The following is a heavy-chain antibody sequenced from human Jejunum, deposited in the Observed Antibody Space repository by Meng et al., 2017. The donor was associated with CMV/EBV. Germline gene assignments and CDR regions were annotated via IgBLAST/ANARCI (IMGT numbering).Heavy chain of an antibody. V-gene: IGHV3-21*03. CDR2: FSVDSSNI. CDR3: VRDNAWAFDY. D-gene: IGHD2-2*01. J-gene: IGHJ4*02. Sequence: EVQLVESGGGLVKPGGSLRLSCAASGFTFSSYNMHWARQAPGKGLEWISYFSVDSSNIAYADSVKGRFTISRDNDKNPLYLQKNSLRAEDTAVYYCVRDNAWAFDYWGQGTLVTVSS. CDR1: GFTFSSYN.